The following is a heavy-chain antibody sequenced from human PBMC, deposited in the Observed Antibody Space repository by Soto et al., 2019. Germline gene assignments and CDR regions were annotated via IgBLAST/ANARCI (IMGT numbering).Heavy chain of an antibody. Sequence: SCQASGFTFSSHAMHWVRQAPGKGLEWVAVISYDGSNKYYADSVKGRFTISRDNSKNTLYLQMNSLRAEDTAVYYCARDKVQNYDFWSGYLALESFYYDYYGMDVWGQGTTVTVSS. D-gene: IGHD3-3*01. CDR2: ISYDGSNK. J-gene: IGHJ6*02. V-gene: IGHV3-30-3*01. CDR3: ARDKVQNYDFWSGYLALESFYYDYYGMDV. CDR1: GFTFSSHA.